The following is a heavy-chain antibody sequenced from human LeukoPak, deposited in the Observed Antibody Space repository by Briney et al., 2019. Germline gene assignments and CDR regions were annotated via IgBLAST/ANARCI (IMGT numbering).Heavy chain of an antibody. J-gene: IGHJ6*02. CDR3: ARHSSGPYCYGMDV. CDR2: IYYSGST. V-gene: IGHV4-59*08. CDR1: GGSISSYY. Sequence: SETLSLTCTVSGGSISSYYWSWIRQPPGKGLEWIGYIYYSGSTNYNPSLKSRVTISVDTSKNQFSLKLSSVTAADTAVYYCARHSSGPYCYGMDVWGQGTTVTVSS. D-gene: IGHD6-19*01.